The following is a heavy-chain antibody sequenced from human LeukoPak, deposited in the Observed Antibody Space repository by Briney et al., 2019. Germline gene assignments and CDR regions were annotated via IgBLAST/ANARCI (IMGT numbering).Heavy chain of an antibody. J-gene: IGHJ3*02. CDR2: INHSGST. CDR3: ARGLSIGYSSSWYAPAPFDAFDI. CDR1: GGSFSGYY. V-gene: IGHV4-34*01. Sequence: ETLSLTCAVYGGSFSGYYWSWIRQPPGKGLEWIGEINHSGSTNYNPSLKSRATISVDTSKNQFSLKLSSVTAADTAVNYCARGLSIGYSSSWYAPAPFDAFDIWGQGTMVTVSS. D-gene: IGHD6-13*01.